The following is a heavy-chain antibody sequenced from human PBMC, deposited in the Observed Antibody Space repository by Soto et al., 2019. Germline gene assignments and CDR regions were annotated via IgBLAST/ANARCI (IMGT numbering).Heavy chain of an antibody. D-gene: IGHD3-16*02. CDR3: AKPTSFVTCFDS. CDR1: GFTFCKFG. CDR2: ISHDGTDK. Sequence: HPGGSLRLSCAAPGFTFCKFGLHWVRQSPREGLEWVALISHDGTDKYYADSVKGRFTISRDNSKDTLFLHMDNLRPEDTGIYYCAKPTSFVTCFDSWGQGTLVTVSS. V-gene: IGHV3-30*18. J-gene: IGHJ5*01.